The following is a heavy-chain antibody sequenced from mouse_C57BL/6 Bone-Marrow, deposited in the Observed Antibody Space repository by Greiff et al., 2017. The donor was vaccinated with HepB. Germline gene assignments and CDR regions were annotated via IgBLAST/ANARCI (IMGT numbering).Heavy chain of an antibody. D-gene: IGHD1-1*01. CDR2: ISSGSSTI. CDR1: GFTFSDYG. CDR3: ARTYYYGSSPFAY. J-gene: IGHJ3*01. V-gene: IGHV5-17*01. Sequence: EVQLVESGGGLVKPGGSLKLSCAASGFTFSDYGMHWVRQAPEKGLEWVAYISSGSSTIYYADTVKGRFTISRDNAKNTLFVQMTSLRSEDTAMYYCARTYYYGSSPFAYWGQGTLVTVSA.